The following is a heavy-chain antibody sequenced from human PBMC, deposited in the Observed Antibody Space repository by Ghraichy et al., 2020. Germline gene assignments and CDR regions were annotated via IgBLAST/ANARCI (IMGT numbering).Heavy chain of an antibody. CDR1: GFTVSSNY. V-gene: IGHV3-66*02. D-gene: IGHD3-3*01. Sequence: GGSLRLSCAASGFTVSSNYMSWVRQAPGKGLEWVSVIYSGGSTYYADSVKGRFTISRDNSKNTLYLQMNSLRAEDTAVYYCARDRRFWSGYHKGGYYYYMDVWGKGTTVTVSS. J-gene: IGHJ6*03. CDR2: IYSGGST. CDR3: ARDRRFWSGYHKGGYYYYMDV.